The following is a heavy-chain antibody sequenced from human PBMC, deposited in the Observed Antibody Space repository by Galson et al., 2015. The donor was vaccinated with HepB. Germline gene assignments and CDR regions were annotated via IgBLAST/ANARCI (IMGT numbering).Heavy chain of an antibody. J-gene: IGHJ6*02. CDR1: GDSNSSRNYY. CDR2: FYYTGNT. D-gene: IGHD4/OR15-4a*01. CDR3: ARHNGDNFHYAMDV. V-gene: IGHV4-39*01. Sequence: SETLSLTCSVSGDSNSSRNYYWGWIRQSPGKGLEWIGSFYYTGNTYYIPSLKSRVTISADTSKNQVSLTLASVTAADTALYYCARHNGDNFHYAMDVWGQGTTVTVSS.